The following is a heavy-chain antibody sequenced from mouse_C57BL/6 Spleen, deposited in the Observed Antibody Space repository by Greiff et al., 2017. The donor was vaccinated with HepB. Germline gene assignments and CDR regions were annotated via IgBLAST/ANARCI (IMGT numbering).Heavy chain of an antibody. Sequence: EVQGVESGGGLVKPGGSLKLSCAASGFTFSDYGMHWVRQAPEKGLEWVAYISSGSSTIYYADTVKGRFTISRDNAKNTLFLQMTSLRSEDTAMYYCARKYYDGSSFYAMDYWGQGTSVTVSS. CDR1: GFTFSDYG. J-gene: IGHJ4*01. CDR3: ARKYYDGSSFYAMDY. V-gene: IGHV5-17*01. CDR2: ISSGSSTI. D-gene: IGHD1-1*01.